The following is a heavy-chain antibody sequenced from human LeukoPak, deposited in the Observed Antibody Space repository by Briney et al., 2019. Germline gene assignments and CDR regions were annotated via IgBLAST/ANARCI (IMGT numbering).Heavy chain of an antibody. CDR1: GGSFSDYY. CDR2: INHSGST. Sequence: PSETLSLTCAVYGGSFSDYYWRWLRQPPGKGLEWIGEINHSGSTNYKPSLKSRVTISVDTSKNQFSLRLTSVAAADTAVYYCASAATSGTYNFDSWGQGTLVTVSS. D-gene: IGHD1-26*01. CDR3: ASAATSGTYNFDS. V-gene: IGHV4-34*01. J-gene: IGHJ4*02.